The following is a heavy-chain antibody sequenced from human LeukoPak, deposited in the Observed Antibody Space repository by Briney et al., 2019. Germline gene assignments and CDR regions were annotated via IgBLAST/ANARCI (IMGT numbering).Heavy chain of an antibody. J-gene: IGHJ4*02. V-gene: IGHV3-53*01. D-gene: IGHD5-24*01. CDR2: IYSGGTT. CDR1: GFIVSGDF. Sequence: PGGSLRLSCAASGFIVSGDFMSWVRQAPGKGLEWVSVIYSGGTTYYADSVKGRFIISRDNSKNTLYLQMNTLRAEDTAMYYCTRLRDGYDSDYWGQGTLVTVSS. CDR3: TRLRDGYDSDY.